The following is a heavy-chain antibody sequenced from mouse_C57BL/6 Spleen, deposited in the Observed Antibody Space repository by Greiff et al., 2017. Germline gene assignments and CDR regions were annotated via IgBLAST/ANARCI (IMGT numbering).Heavy chain of an antibody. V-gene: IGHV1-19*01. J-gene: IGHJ3*01. D-gene: IGHD3-2*02. Sequence: EVQLQQSGPVLVKPGASVKMSCKASGYTFTDYYMNWVKQSHGKSLEWIGVLHPYNGGTSYNQKFKGKATLTVDKSSSTAYMELNSLTSEYSAVYYCARSAAQAPWFAYWGQGTLVTVSA. CDR1: GYTFTDYY. CDR2: LHPYNGGT. CDR3: ARSAAQAPWFAY.